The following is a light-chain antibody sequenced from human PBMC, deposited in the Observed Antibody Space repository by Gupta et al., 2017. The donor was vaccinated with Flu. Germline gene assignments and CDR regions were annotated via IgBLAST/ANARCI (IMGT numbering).Light chain of an antibody. CDR1: SSNIGSNT. Sequence: VTSSCSGSSSNIGSNTVNWYQQLPGTAPKLLIYSNNQRPSGVPDRFSGSKSGTSASLAISGLQSEDEADYYCAAWDDSLNGLYVFGTGTKVTVL. CDR3: AAWDDSLNGLYV. J-gene: IGLJ1*01. CDR2: SNN. V-gene: IGLV1-44*01.